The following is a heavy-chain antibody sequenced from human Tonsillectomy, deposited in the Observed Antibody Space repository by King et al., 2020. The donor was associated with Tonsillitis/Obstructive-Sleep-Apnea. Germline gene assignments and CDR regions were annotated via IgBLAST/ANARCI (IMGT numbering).Heavy chain of an antibody. V-gene: IGHV1-8*01. CDR1: GYTFTSYD. D-gene: IGHD2-2*01. J-gene: IGHJ2*01. Sequence: QLVQSGAEVEKPGASVRVSCKASGYTFTSYDINWVRQATGQGLEWMGWMNPNSGNTGYAQKFRGRVTMTRNTSISTAYMELSSLRSEDTAVYYCARRERGYCSSTSCPYWYFDLWGRGTLVTVSS. CDR2: MNPNSGNT. CDR3: ARRERGYCSSTSCPYWYFDL.